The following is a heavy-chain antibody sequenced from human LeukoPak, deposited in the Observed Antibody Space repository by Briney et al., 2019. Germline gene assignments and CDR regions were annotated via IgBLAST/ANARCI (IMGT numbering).Heavy chain of an antibody. D-gene: IGHD6-19*01. CDR1: GGTFSSYA. CDR3: ARAYSSGDYFDY. CDR2: INPNSGDT. V-gene: IGHV1-2*06. J-gene: IGHJ4*02. Sequence: RASVKVSCKASGGTFSSYAISWVRQAPGQGLEWMGRINPNSGDTNYAQKFQGRVTMTRDTSISTAYMELSRLRSDDTAVYYCARAYSSGDYFDYWGQGTLVTVSS.